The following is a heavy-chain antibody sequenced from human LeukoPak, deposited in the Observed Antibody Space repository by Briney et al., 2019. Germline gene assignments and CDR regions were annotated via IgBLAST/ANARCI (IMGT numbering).Heavy chain of an antibody. CDR2: IKHDGSEE. CDR1: GLSISGQW. D-gene: IGHD6-25*01. V-gene: IGHV3-7*01. Sequence: GGSLRLSCVASGLSISGQWMNWVRQAPGQGLEWVANIKHDGSEEHYVDSVKGRFTISRDDGRNSVSLQMNSVRAEDTAVYYCAKTPRAAYYFDYWGQGTLVTVSS. CDR3: AKTPRAAYYFDY. J-gene: IGHJ4*02.